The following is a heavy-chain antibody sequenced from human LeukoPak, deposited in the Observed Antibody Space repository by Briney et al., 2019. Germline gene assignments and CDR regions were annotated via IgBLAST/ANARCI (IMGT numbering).Heavy chain of an antibody. Sequence: PGGSLRLSCAASGFTFSTYWMNWVRQLPGKGLEWLANIKQDGSRKYYVDSVKGRFTISRDNAKNSLYLQMNSLRAEDTAVYYCVREVYRDSWPDSWGQGTLVTVSS. D-gene: IGHD5-12*01. CDR2: IKQDGSRK. CDR1: GFTFSTYW. J-gene: IGHJ5*01. CDR3: VREVYRDSWPDS. V-gene: IGHV3-7*01.